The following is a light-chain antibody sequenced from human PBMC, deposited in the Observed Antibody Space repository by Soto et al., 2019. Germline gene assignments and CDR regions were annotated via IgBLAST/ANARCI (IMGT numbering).Light chain of an antibody. J-gene: IGLJ2*01. CDR3: SSYTSNNSL. CDR2: DVS. CDR1: SSDVGAYNY. V-gene: IGLV2-14*03. Sequence: QSALTQPASVSGSPGASITISCTGTSSDVGAYNYVSWYQQHPGKSPKLMIYDVSNRPSGVSNRFSGSKSGNTASLTISGLQAEDQADYYCSSYTSNNSLFGGGTKLTVL.